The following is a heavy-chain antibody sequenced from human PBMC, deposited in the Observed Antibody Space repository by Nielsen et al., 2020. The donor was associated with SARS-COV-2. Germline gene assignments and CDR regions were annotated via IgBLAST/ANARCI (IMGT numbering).Heavy chain of an antibody. Sequence: ASVKVSCKASGYTFTNYYMHWVRQAPGQGLEWMGIINTSDGSTTYAQKFQGRVTMTRDTSTRTVYMELRSLRSEDTAVYYCARDDTVTMYYYSYYGMDVWCQGTTVTVSS. CDR1: GYTFTNYY. CDR2: INTSDGST. J-gene: IGHJ6*01. V-gene: IGHV1-46*01. D-gene: IGHD4-17*01. CDR3: ARDDTVTMYYYSYYGMDV.